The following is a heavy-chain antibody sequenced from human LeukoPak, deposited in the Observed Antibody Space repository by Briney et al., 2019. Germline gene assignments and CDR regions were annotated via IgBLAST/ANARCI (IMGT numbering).Heavy chain of an antibody. D-gene: IGHD1-1*01. CDR3: ARLTGTTGFDY. J-gene: IGHJ4*02. V-gene: IGHV3-7*01. CDR2: IKQDGSDK. CDR1: GFPFSSYW. Sequence: GGSLRLSCAASGFPFSSYWMSWVRQAPGKGLEWVANIKQDGSDKYYVDSVKGRFTISRDNAKNSLYLQLDSLRADDTAVYYCARLTGTTGFDYWGQGTLVTVSS.